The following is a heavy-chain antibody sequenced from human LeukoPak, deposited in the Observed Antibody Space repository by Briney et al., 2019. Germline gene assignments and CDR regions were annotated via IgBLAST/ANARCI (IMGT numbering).Heavy chain of an antibody. CDR2: INPNSGGT. Sequence: ASVKVSCKASGYTFTGYYMHWVRQAPGQGLEWMGRINPNSGGTNYAQKFRGRVTMTRDTSISTAYMELSRLRSDDTAVYYCARISILEWSPRYGMDVWGQGTTVTVSS. D-gene: IGHD3-3*01. CDR1: GYTFTGYY. J-gene: IGHJ6*02. CDR3: ARISILEWSPRYGMDV. V-gene: IGHV1-2*06.